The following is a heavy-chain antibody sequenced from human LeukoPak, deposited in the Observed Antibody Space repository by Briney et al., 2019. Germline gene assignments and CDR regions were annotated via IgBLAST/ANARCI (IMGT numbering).Heavy chain of an antibody. Sequence: GGSLRLSCAASEFTFNNYGIHWVRQAAGKGLEWVAVISQDGGRQNYGDSVKGRFTISRDISKNTLYLQVDILRSEDTAMYFCARAMGARGYSDYVPLPDNWGQGTLVSVSS. J-gene: IGHJ4*02. V-gene: IGHV3-30*19. D-gene: IGHD5-12*01. CDR3: ARAMGARGYSDYVPLPDN. CDR1: EFTFNNYG. CDR2: ISQDGGRQ.